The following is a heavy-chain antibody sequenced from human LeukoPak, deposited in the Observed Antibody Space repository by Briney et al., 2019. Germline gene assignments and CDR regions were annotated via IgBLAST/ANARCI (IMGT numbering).Heavy chain of an antibody. V-gene: IGHV3-43D*03. J-gene: IGHJ4*02. CDR1: GFTFEDYA. Sequence: GGSLRLSCAASGFTFEDYAMHWVRQAPGKGLEWVSLISWDGGITYYADSVKGRFTISRDNRKNSLSLQMNSLRAEDTALYYCAKGGSGSYYNDYFDYWGQGTLVTVSS. CDR2: ISWDGGIT. CDR3: AKGGSGSYYNDYFDY. D-gene: IGHD3-10*01.